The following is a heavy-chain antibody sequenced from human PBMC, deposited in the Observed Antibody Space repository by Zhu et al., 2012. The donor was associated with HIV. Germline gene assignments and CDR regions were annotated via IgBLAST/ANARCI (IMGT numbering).Heavy chain of an antibody. CDR1: GGSFSGYY. V-gene: IGHV4-34*01. D-gene: IGHD3-22*01. J-gene: IGHJ2*01. Sequence: QVQLQQWGAGLLKPSETLSLTCAVYGGSFSGYYWSWIRQPPGKGLEWIGEINHSGSTNYNPSLKSRVTISVDTSKNQFSLKLSSVTAADTAVYYCARRGYYDSSGLGGPAHWYFDLWGHGTLVTVSS. CDR2: INHSGST. CDR3: ARRGYYDSSGLGGPAHWYFDL.